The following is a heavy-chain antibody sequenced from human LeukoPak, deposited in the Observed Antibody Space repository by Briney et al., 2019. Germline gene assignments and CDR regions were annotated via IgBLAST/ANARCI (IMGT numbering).Heavy chain of an antibody. CDR3: GKSGFEWALLPYFDY. V-gene: IGHV3-23*01. J-gene: IGHJ4*02. CDR1: GFTFSSYA. D-gene: IGHD1-26*01. CDR2: ISGSGGST. Sequence: GGSLRLSCAASGFTFSSYAMSWVRQAPGRGLEWVSAISGSGGSTYYADSVKGRFTISRDNSKNTLYLQMNSLRAEDTAVYYCGKSGFEWALLPYFDYWGQGTLVTVSS.